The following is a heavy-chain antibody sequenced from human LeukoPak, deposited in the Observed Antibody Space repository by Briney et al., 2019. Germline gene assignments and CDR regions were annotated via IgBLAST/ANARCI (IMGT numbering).Heavy chain of an antibody. Sequence: SQTLSLTCTVSGGSISSVSYYWSWIRQPAGKGLEWIGRIYTSGSTNYNPSLKSRVTISVDTSNNQFSLKLGSVTAADTAVYYCAREIYDSSGYYYRNWFDPWGQGTLVTVSS. CDR2: IYTSGST. D-gene: IGHD3-22*01. V-gene: IGHV4-61*02. CDR1: GGSISSVSYY. J-gene: IGHJ5*02. CDR3: AREIYDSSGYYYRNWFDP.